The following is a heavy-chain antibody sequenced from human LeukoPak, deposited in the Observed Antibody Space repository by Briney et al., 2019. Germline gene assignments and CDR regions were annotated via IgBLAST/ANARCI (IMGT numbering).Heavy chain of an antibody. D-gene: IGHD3-3*01. CDR2: ISAYNGNT. J-gene: IGHJ4*02. V-gene: IGHV1-18*01. CDR3: ARYLLTRGGQIFGVVPFDY. CDR1: RYTFTSYG. Sequence: ASVKVSCKASRYTFTSYGVSWVRRAPGQGLEWMGWISAYNGNTNYAQKLQGRVTMTTDTSTSTAYMELRSLRSDDTAVYYCARYLLTRGGQIFGVVPFDYWGQGTLVTVSS.